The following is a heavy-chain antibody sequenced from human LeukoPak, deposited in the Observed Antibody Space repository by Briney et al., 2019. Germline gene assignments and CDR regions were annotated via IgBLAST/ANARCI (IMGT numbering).Heavy chain of an antibody. J-gene: IGHJ4*02. V-gene: IGHV3-30*03. CDR1: GFTFSSYG. Sequence: GGSLRLCCAASGFTFSSYGMHWVRQAPGKGLEWVAVISYDGSNKYYADSVKGRFTISRDNSKNTLYLQMNSLRAEDTAVYYCASTEAGWGQGTLVTVSS. CDR3: ASTEAG. CDR2: ISYDGSNK. D-gene: IGHD4-17*01.